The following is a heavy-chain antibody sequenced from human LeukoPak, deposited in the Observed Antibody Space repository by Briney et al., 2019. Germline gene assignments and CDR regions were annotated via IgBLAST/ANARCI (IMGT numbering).Heavy chain of an antibody. CDR1: GFTFSGYW. Sequence: PGGSLRLSCADSGFTFSGYWTNWVRQAPGKGLEWVANINQNGGEKYYVDSVKGRFTISRDNGKNSLYLQMNSLRDEDTAVYYCARYFDGCAQSYWGQGTLVTVSS. CDR3: ARYFDGCAQSY. D-gene: IGHD3-9*01. V-gene: IGHV3-7*01. J-gene: IGHJ4*02. CDR2: INQNGGEK.